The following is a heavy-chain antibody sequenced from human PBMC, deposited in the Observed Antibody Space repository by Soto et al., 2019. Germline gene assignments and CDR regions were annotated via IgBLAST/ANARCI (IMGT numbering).Heavy chain of an antibody. CDR2: ISGSGGST. V-gene: IGHV3-23*01. J-gene: IGHJ5*02. Sequence: GGSLRLSCAASGFTFGSYAMSWVRQAPGKGLEWVSAISGSGGSTYYADSVKGRFAISRDNSKNTLYLQMNSLRAEDTAVYYCARELLVPAARAGWFDPWGQGTLVTVSS. D-gene: IGHD2-2*01. CDR3: ARELLVPAARAGWFDP. CDR1: GFTFGSYA.